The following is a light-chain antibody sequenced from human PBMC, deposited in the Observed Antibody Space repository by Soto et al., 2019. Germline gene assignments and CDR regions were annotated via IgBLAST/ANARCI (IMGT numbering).Light chain of an antibody. Sequence: EIVMTQSPGTLSVSSGEIATLSCSASQSLGSNLAWYQQKPGQAPRPLIYGASTRATGIPARFSGSGSGTEFTLTISSLQSEDFAVYYCQQYNNWRVTCGKGTKVDIK. J-gene: IGKJ1*01. CDR2: GAS. V-gene: IGKV3-15*01. CDR1: QSLGSN. CDR3: QQYNNWRVT.